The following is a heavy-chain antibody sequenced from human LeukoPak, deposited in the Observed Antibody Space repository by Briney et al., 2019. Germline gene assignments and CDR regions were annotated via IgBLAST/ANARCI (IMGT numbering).Heavy chain of an antibody. CDR2: IKKDGSEK. V-gene: IGHV3-7*01. Sequence: GGSLRLSCAASGFTFSSYWMGWVRQAPGKGLEWVANIKKDGSEKYYVSSVRGRFTISRDNDKTSLYLQMNSLRAEDTGVCYCARDLSGVTGYTYGRGIDYWGQGTLVTVSS. J-gene: IGHJ4*02. CDR3: ARDLSGVTGYTYGRGIDY. D-gene: IGHD5-18*01. CDR1: GFTFSSYW.